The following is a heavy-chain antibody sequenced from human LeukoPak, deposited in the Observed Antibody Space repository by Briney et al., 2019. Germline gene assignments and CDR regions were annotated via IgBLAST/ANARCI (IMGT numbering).Heavy chain of an antibody. V-gene: IGHV3-30*18. J-gene: IGHJ2*01. CDR2: ISYDGSKK. CDR1: VFSFSDYR. Sequence: GGSLRLPCVASVFSFSDYRMHWVRQAPGQGLEWVAVISYDGSKKYYADSVKGRFTISRDNSKNTLYLHMNSLRAEDTAVYYCTKGYSGNYWYFDLWGRGTLVTVSS. D-gene: IGHD1-26*01. CDR3: TKGYSGNYWYFDL.